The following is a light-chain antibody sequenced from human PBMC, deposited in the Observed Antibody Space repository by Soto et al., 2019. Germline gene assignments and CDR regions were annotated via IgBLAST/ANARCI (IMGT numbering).Light chain of an antibody. Sequence: EIVMTQSPVTLSVSPGERATLSCRASQSVNMNLAWYQHKPGQAPRVLIYRASIRATGIPARFNGSGSGTGFTLTISSLQSEDFAVYYCQQYNNWPRTFGQGTKVDI. CDR1: QSVNMN. V-gene: IGKV3-15*01. J-gene: IGKJ1*01. CDR2: RAS. CDR3: QQYNNWPRT.